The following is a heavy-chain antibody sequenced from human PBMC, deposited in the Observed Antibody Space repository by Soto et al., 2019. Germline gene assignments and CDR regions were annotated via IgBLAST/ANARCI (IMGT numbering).Heavy chain of an antibody. J-gene: IGHJ6*03. Sequence: SVKVSCKASGGTFSSYAISWVRQAPGQGLEWMGGIIPIFGTANYAQKFQGRVTITADESTSTAYMELSSLRSEDTAVYYCARESRYDYYYYYYMDVWGKGTTVTVSS. V-gene: IGHV1-69*13. CDR1: GGTFSSYA. CDR3: ARESRYDYYYYYYMDV. CDR2: IIPIFGTA. D-gene: IGHD1-20*01.